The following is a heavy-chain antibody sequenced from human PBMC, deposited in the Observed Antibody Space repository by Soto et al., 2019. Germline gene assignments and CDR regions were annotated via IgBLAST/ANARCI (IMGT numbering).Heavy chain of an antibody. D-gene: IGHD2-15*01. V-gene: IGHV4-39*01. CDR2: IYYSGST. CDR3: ARHGQYCSGGSCYSGLYNWFDP. CDR1: GGSIRSSSYC. Sequence: SETLSLSWSVSGGSIRSSSYCWGWIRQTPGKGLEWIGSIYYSGSTYYNPSLKSRVTISVDTSKNQFSLKLSSVTAADTAVYYCARHGQYCSGGSCYSGLYNWFDPWGQGTLVTVSS. J-gene: IGHJ5*02.